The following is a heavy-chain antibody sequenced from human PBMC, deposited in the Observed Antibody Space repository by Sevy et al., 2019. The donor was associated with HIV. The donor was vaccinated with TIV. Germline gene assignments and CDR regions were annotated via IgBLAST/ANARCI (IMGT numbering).Heavy chain of an antibody. CDR3: AAGVGASDFDY. CDR2: IKSKSEGGTG. J-gene: IGHJ4*02. Sequence: GGSLRLSCAASGFTFSNAWMSWVRQPPGKGLEWVGRIKSKSEGGTGDFAAPVKGRFAISRDDSKNTLYLQMDSLKTEDTAVYYCAAGVGASDFDYWGQGILVTVSS. D-gene: IGHD1-26*01. V-gene: IGHV3-15*01. CDR1: GFTFSNAW.